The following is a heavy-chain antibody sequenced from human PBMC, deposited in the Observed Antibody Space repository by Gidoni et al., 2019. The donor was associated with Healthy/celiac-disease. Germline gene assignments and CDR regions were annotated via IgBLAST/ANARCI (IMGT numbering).Heavy chain of an antibody. J-gene: IGHJ4*02. Sequence: EVQLVESGGGLVKPGGSLRLSCAASGFPFSSYSMNWVRQAPGKGLEWVSSISSSSSYIYYADSVKGRFTISRDNAKNSLYLQMNSLRAEDTAVYYCARDGSGVVDYWGQGTLVTVSS. D-gene: IGHD2-15*01. CDR3: ARDGSGVVDY. CDR2: ISSSSSYI. CDR1: GFPFSSYS. V-gene: IGHV3-21*01.